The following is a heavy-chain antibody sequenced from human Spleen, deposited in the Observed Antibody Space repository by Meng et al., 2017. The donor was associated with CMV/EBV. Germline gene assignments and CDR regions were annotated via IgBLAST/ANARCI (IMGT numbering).Heavy chain of an antibody. J-gene: IGHJ4*02. Sequence: VSCRASGYSFPTYSIPWLRQAPGQGLEWLGWIGPYSGNTEYAQKFQGRVTMTTDTSTSTAYMEVRSLTSDDTAMYYCARGSWNYDFWGRGTLVTVSS. V-gene: IGHV1-18*01. CDR2: IGPYSGNT. CDR3: ARGSWNYDF. CDR1: GYSFPTYS. D-gene: IGHD1-7*01.